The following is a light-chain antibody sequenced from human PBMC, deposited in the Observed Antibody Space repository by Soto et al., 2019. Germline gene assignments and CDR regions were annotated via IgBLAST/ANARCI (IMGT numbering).Light chain of an antibody. V-gene: IGKV3-11*01. CDR1: QSVSSY. J-gene: IGKJ1*01. CDR3: QQRSNWPVT. CDR2: DAS. Sequence: EIVLTQSPGTLSLSPEEGATLSCRASQSVSSYLAWYQQKPGQAPRLLIYDASNRATGIPARFSGSGSGTDFTLIISSLEPEDFALYYCQQRSNWPVTVGLGTKVEV.